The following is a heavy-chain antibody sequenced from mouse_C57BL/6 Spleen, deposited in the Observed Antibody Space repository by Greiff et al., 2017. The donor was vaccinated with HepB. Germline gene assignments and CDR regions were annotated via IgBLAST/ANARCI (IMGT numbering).Heavy chain of an antibody. V-gene: IGHV1-82*01. CDR2: IYPGDGDT. J-gene: IGHJ1*03. D-gene: IGHD4-1*01. CDR3: ARERTGTRYFDV. CDR1: GYAFSSSW. Sequence: QVQLQQSGPELVKPGASVKISCKASGYAFSSSWMNWVKQRPGKGLEWIGRIYPGDGDTNYNGKFKGKATLTADKSSSTAYMQLSSLTSEDSAVCFCARERTGTRYFDVWGTGTTVTVSS.